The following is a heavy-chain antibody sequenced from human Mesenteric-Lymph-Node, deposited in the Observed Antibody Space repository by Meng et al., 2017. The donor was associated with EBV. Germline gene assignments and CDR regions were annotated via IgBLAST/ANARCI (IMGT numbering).Heavy chain of an antibody. J-gene: IGHJ4*02. CDR2: INHSGST. Sequence: QVLQWAAGLLKPSETLSLPCAVYGGSFSGYYWSWIRQPPGKGLEWIGEINHSGSTNYNPSLKSRVTISVDTSKNQFSLKLSSVTAADTAVYYCASSKEAYDYVWGSYFYWGQGTLVTASS. CDR3: ASSKEAYDYVWGSYFY. V-gene: IGHV4-34*01. D-gene: IGHD3-16*01. CDR1: GGSFSGYY.